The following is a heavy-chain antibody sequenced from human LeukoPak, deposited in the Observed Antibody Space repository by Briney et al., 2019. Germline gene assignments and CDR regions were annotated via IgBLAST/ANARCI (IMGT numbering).Heavy chain of an antibody. D-gene: IGHD6-13*01. CDR3: VRSIPYGTTWYGRSDY. CDR2: IKPDGTTK. V-gene: IGHV3-7*03. CDR1: GFPFSSYS. J-gene: IGHJ4*02. Sequence: GGSLRLSCAASGFPFSSYSMTWVRQAPGKGLEWVANIKPDGTTKFYVDSVKGRFTISRDNALNSLYLQMNSLRAEDTAIYYCVRSIPYGTTWYGRSDYWGQGTLVTVSS.